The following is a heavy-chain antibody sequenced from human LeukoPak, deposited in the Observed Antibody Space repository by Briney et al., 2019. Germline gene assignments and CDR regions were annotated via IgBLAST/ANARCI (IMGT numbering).Heavy chain of an antibody. Sequence: ASVKVSCKASGYTFTSYDINWVRQATGQGLEWMGWMNPNSGNTGYAQKFQGRVTMTRNTSISTAYMELSSLRSEDTAVYYCARILWIRGYDLGYWGQETLVTVSS. CDR1: GYTFTSYD. CDR3: ARILWIRGYDLGY. V-gene: IGHV1-8*01. D-gene: IGHD5-12*01. CDR2: MNPNSGNT. J-gene: IGHJ4*02.